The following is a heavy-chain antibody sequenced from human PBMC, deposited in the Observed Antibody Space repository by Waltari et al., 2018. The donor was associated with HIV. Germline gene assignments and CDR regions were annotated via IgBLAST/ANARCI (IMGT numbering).Heavy chain of an antibody. V-gene: IGHV3-23*04. D-gene: IGHD3-16*01. CDR1: GFTFSSVA. J-gene: IGHJ4*02. Sequence: EVQLVESGGGLVQPGGSLRLSCAASGFTFSSVAMSWVRPAPGKGLEWVSGISGSGGITYYADSVKGRFTISRDNSKNTLYLQVDSLRAEDTAVYYCAKMWVAVLGDDDYWGQGTLVTVSS. CDR3: AKMWVAVLGDDDY. CDR2: ISGSGGIT.